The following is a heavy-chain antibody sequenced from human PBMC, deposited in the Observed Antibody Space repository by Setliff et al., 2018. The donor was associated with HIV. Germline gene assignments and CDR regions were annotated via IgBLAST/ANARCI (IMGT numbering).Heavy chain of an antibody. Sequence: GGSLRLSCVASGLTFSNYWMHWVRQAPGKGLVWVSRIDSDGSDTDYADSVRGRFTISRDNAKNSLHLQMNSLRAEDTALYYCTRNIGSGTYWGSWYYMDVWGKGTTVTVSS. V-gene: IGHV3-74*01. CDR2: IDSDGSDT. D-gene: IGHD1-26*01. CDR1: GLTFSNYW. CDR3: TRNIGSGTYWGSWYYMDV. J-gene: IGHJ6*03.